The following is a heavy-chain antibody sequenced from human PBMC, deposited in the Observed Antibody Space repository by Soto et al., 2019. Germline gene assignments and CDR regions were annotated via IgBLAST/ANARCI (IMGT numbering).Heavy chain of an antibody. CDR2: IYYSGST. Sequence: SETLSLTCTVSGGSISSYYWSWIRQPPGKGLEWIGDIYYSGSTNYNPSLKSRVTISVDTSKNQFSLKLSSVTAADTAVYYCARLGGYSYGYLDPWGQGTLVTVSS. J-gene: IGHJ5*02. V-gene: IGHV4-59*12. CDR1: GGSISSYY. CDR3: ARLGGYSYGYLDP. D-gene: IGHD5-18*01.